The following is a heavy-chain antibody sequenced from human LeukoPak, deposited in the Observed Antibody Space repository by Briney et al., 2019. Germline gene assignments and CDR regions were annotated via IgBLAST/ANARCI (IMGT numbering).Heavy chain of an antibody. CDR3: AKGGVYSGYAFDP. CDR2: ISSSGDVT. V-gene: IGHV3-23*01. D-gene: IGHD5-12*01. Sequence: GGSLRLSCAASGFTFSSYAMSWVRQAPGKGLAWVSAISSSGDVTKYADSAKSRFTISRDNSKNTVYLQMNSLRAEDTAVYYCAKGGVYSGYAFDPWGQGTLVTVSS. J-gene: IGHJ5*02. CDR1: GFTFSSYA.